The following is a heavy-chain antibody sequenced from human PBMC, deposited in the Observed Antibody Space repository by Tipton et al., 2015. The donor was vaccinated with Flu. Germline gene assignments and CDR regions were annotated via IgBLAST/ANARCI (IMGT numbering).Heavy chain of an antibody. CDR3: ATLTGDDY. CDR1: GFTVSTNY. D-gene: IGHD7-27*01. J-gene: IGHJ4*02. V-gene: IGHV3-66*01. CDR2: IYSDGNT. Sequence: SLRLSCAASGFTVSTNYMSWVRQAPGEGLEWVSLIYSDGNTDYADSVKGRFTISRDNAKNSLYLQMNSLRAEDTALYYCATLTGDDYWGQGDLVTVSS.